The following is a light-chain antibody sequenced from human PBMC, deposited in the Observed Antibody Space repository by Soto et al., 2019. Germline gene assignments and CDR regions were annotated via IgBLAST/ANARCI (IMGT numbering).Light chain of an antibody. CDR1: QSVSSN. Sequence: EILMTQSPATLSVSPGERATVSCRASQSVSSNLAWYQQKPGQAPRLLIYGASTRATGIPARFSGSGSGTEFTLTISSLQYEDFAVYYCHQYSNWPSWTFGQGTKVQIK. J-gene: IGKJ1*01. CDR3: HQYSNWPSWT. V-gene: IGKV3-15*01. CDR2: GAS.